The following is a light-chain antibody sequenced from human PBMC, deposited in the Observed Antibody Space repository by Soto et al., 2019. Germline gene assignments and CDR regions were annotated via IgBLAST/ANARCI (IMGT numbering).Light chain of an antibody. J-gene: IGKJ3*01. V-gene: IGKV2-28*01. Sequence: DIVMTQSPLSLPVTPGEPASISCRSSQSLLHSNGYNYLDWYLQKPGQSPQLLIYLGSNRASGVPDRFSGSGSRTDFTLKISRVEAEDVGGYYCMQALQTPLFTFGPGTKVDIK. CDR2: LGS. CDR3: MQALQTPLFT. CDR1: QSLLHSNGYNY.